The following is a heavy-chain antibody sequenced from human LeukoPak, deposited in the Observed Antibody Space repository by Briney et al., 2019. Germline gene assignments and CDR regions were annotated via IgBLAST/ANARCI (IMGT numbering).Heavy chain of an antibody. D-gene: IGHD5-18*01. CDR3: ARGRRGYGYVYF. J-gene: IGHJ4*02. Sequence: SETLSLTCTVPGGSISSDSYYWSWIRQPPGEGLEEIGSFHGGLIFYKSSLTSRVTVSVDTSKSQFSLKLSSATAADTAVYYCARGRRGYGYVYFWGQGTLVSVSS. V-gene: IGHV4-39*07. CDR2: FHGGLI. CDR1: GGSISSDSYY.